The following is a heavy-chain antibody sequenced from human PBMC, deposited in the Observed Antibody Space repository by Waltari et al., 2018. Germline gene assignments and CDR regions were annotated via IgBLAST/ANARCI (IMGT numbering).Heavy chain of an antibody. CDR3: AKVPTYYYDSSGRKNWFDP. D-gene: IGHD3-22*01. CDR2: ISGSGGST. J-gene: IGHJ5*02. CDR1: GFTFSSYA. Sequence: EVQLLESGGGLVQPGGSLRLSCAASGFTFSSYAMSWVRQAPGKGLGWVSAISGSGGSTYYADSVKGRFTISRDNSKNTLYLQMNSLRAEDTAVYYCAKVPTYYYDSSGRKNWFDPWGQGTLVTVSS. V-gene: IGHV3-23*01.